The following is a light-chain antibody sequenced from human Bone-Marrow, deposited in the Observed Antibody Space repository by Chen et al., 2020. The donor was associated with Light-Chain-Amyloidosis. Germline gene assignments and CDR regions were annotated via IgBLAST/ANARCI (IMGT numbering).Light chain of an antibody. CDR1: NIESTS. J-gene: IGLJ3*02. Sequence: SYVLTQPSSVSVAPGQTATIACGGNNIESTSVHWYQQTPGQAPLLVVYDDSGRPSGIPERLSGSNAGNTATLTSRGVEAGDEADYYCQVWDRSSDRPVFGGGTKLTVL. CDR3: QVWDRSSDRPV. V-gene: IGLV3-21*02. CDR2: DDS.